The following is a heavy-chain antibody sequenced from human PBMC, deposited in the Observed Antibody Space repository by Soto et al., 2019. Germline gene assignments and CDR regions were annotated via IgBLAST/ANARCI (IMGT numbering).Heavy chain of an antibody. CDR3: ARQTTFSSSWYDY. D-gene: IGHD6-13*01. Sequence: SPPRSLTCTVSCGSISNYYWTWIRKPAWKGLEWIGRIYSSGNPNYNSSLKSRLTMSVDTSKNQFSLNLTSVAAADTAVYYRARQTTFSSSWYDYWSRGAVLNVSS. V-gene: IGHV4-4*07. CDR1: CGSISNYY. J-gene: IGHJ4*02. CDR2: IYSSGNP.